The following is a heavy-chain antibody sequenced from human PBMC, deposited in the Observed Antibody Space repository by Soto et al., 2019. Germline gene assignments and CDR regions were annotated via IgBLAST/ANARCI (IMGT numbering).Heavy chain of an antibody. V-gene: IGHV1-69*02. CDR2: IIPILGIA. D-gene: IGHD2-15*01. CDR3: ASTIVVVAATAALNDAFDI. J-gene: IGHJ3*02. Sequence: QVQLVQSGAEVKKPGSSVKVSCKASGGTFSSYTISWVRQAPGQGLEWMGRIIPILGIANYAQKFQGRVTITADKSTSTAYMEVSSLRSEDTAVYYCASTIVVVAATAALNDAFDIWGQGTMVTVSS. CDR1: GGTFSSYT.